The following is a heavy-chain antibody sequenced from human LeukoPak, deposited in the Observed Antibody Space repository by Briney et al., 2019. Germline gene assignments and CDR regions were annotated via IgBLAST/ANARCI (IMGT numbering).Heavy chain of an antibody. J-gene: IGHJ4*02. CDR1: GYTFTSYY. CDR3: ARVVDTAMVTLDY. CDR2: INPNSGGT. D-gene: IGHD5-18*01. Sequence: ASVKVSCKASGYTFTSYYMHWVRQAPGQGLEWMGWINPNSGGTNYAQKFQGRVTMTRDTSISTAYMELSRLRSDDTAVYYCARVVDTAMVTLDYWGQGTLVTVSS. V-gene: IGHV1-2*02.